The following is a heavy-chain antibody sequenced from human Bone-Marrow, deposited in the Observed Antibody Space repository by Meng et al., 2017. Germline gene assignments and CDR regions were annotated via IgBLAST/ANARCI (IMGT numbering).Heavy chain of an antibody. V-gene: IGHV3-33*01. CDR3: ARPLYYSSPFYAFDI. CDR2: RWYDGSNK. D-gene: IGHD3-22*01. J-gene: IGHJ3*02. Sequence: GGFRRLPCAAPGFTSSTCGRHWVRQAPGKGLEWVAVRWYDGSNKYYTDSVKGRFTISRDNSKNTLYLQMNSLRAEDTAVYYCARPLYYSSPFYAFDIWGQGTMVTVSS. CDR1: GFTSSTCG.